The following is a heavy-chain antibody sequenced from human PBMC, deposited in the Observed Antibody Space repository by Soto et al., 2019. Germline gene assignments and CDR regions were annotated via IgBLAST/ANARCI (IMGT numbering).Heavy chain of an antibody. CDR3: ARDVRGSY. J-gene: IGHJ4*02. V-gene: IGHV3-48*02. CDR2: ISSSSTI. D-gene: IGHD3-10*01. CDR1: GFTFSSYT. Sequence: EVQLVESGGGLVQPGGSLRLSCAASGFTFSSYTMNWVRQAPGKGLEWVSYISSSSTIYYADSVKGRFTISRDNAKNSLYLQMNSLRDDDTAVYYCARDVRGSYWGQGTLVTVSS.